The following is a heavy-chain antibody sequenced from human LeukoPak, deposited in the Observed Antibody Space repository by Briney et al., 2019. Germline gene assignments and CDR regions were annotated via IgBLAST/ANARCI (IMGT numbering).Heavy chain of an antibody. CDR3: ARDPGNYDYVWGSYRYDDWFDP. CDR1: GGSISSYY. Sequence: SETLSLTCTVSGGSISSYYWSWIRQPAGKGLEWIGRIYTSGSTNYNPSLKSRVTMSVDTSKNQFSLKLSSVTAADTAVYYCARDPGNYDYVWGSYRYDDWFDPWGQGTLVTVSS. V-gene: IGHV4-4*07. J-gene: IGHJ5*02. D-gene: IGHD3-16*02. CDR2: IYTSGST.